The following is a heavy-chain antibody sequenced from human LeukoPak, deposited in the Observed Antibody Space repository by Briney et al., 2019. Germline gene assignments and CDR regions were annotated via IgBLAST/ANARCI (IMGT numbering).Heavy chain of an antibody. CDR3: ALLELARGSGSYYFDY. D-gene: IGHD3-10*01. Sequence: SVKVSCKASGGTFSSYAISWVRQAPGQGLEWMGGIIPIFGTANYAQKFQGRVTITTDESTSTAYMELSSLRSEDTAVYYCALLELARGSGSYYFDYWGQGTLVTVSS. J-gene: IGHJ4*02. CDR2: IIPIFGTA. V-gene: IGHV1-69*05. CDR1: GGTFSSYA.